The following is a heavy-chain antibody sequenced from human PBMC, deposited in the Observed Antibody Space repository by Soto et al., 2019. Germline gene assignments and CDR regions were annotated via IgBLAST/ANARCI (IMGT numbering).Heavy chain of an antibody. V-gene: IGHV3-30-3*01. CDR1: GFTFSSYA. D-gene: IGHD3-10*01. Sequence: QVQLVESGGGVVQPGRSLRLSCAASGFTFSSYAMHWVRQAPGTGLEWVAVISYDGSNKYYADSVKGRFTISRDNSTNTLYLQMNSLRAEDTAVYYCARGYRVTMVRGVIPSDYWGQGTLVTVSS. CDR2: ISYDGSNK. CDR3: ARGYRVTMVRGVIPSDY. J-gene: IGHJ4*02.